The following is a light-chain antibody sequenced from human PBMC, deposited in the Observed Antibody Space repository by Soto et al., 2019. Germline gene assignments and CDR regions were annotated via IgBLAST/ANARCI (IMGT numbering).Light chain of an antibody. V-gene: IGKV1-8*01. CDR2: AAS. J-gene: IGKJ5*01. Sequence: AIRMTQSPSSLSASTGDRVTITCRASQGISSYLAWYQQKPGKAPKLLIYAASTLQSGVPSRFSGSGSGTDFTLTITHLQSEDFATYYCQHYLNYPITFGQGTRLEIK. CDR3: QHYLNYPIT. CDR1: QGISSY.